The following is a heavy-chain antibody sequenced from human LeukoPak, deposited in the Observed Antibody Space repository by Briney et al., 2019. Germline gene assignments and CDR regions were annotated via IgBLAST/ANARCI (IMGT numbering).Heavy chain of an antibody. D-gene: IGHD3-22*01. V-gene: IGHV3-48*03. CDR1: EFSFSSYE. Sequence: QTGGALRLSCAVSEFSFSSYEMNWVRQAPGEGLEWISYISRSGSTKYYADSVQGRFTISRDNDKSSIYLQMNSLRVEDSAIYYCARHRSGFDYWGQGILVTVSS. CDR2: ISRSGSTK. J-gene: IGHJ4*02. CDR3: ARHRSGFDY.